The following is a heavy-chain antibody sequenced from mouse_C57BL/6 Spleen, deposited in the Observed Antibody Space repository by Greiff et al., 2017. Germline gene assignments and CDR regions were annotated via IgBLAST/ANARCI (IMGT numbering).Heavy chain of an antibody. Sequence: VQLQQPGAELVKPGASVKLSCKASGYTFTSYWMQWVKQRPGQGLEWIGEIDPSDSYTNYNQKVKGKATLTVDTSYSTAYMQLSSLTSEDSAVYYCARWRAFDYWGQGTTLTVSS. CDR1: GYTFTSYW. CDR3: ARWRAFDY. J-gene: IGHJ2*01. V-gene: IGHV1-50*01. CDR2: IDPSDSYT. D-gene: IGHD3-3*01.